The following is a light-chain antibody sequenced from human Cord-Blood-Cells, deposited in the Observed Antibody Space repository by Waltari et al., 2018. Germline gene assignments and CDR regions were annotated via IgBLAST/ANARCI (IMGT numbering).Light chain of an antibody. CDR2: DAS. Sequence: DIQMTQSPSTLSPSVGDRVTITCRASQSISSWLAWYQQKPGKAPTLLIYDASSLESGVPSRFSGSGSGTEFTLTISSLQPDDFATYYGQQYNSYSPWTFGQGTKVEIK. J-gene: IGKJ1*01. CDR1: QSISSW. V-gene: IGKV1-5*01. CDR3: QQYNSYSPWT.